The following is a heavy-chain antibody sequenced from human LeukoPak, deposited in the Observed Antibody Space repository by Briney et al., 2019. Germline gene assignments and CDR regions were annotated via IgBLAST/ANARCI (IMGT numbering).Heavy chain of an antibody. J-gene: IGHJ5*02. CDR3: ARVGESSGQTEDDWFDP. CDR2: ISWNSGSI. CDR1: GFTFDDYD. D-gene: IGHD3-22*01. V-gene: IGHV3-9*01. Sequence: GGSLRLSCAASGFTFDDYDMHWVRHAPGKGLEWVSGISWNSGSIGCADSVKGRFTISRDNAKNSLYLQMNSLRAEDTALYYCARVGESSGQTEDDWFDPWGQGTLVTVSS.